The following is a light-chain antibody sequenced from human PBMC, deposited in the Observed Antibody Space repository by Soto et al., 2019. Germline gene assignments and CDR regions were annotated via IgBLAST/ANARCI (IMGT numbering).Light chain of an antibody. V-gene: IGLV2-14*01. Sequence: QSALTQPASGSGSPGQSITISCTGTTSDVGGYNYVSWYQQHPGKAPKLRIYELSNRPSGVSDRFSGSRSGNTASLTISGLQPDDEADYYCSSYTSSSLVVFGGGTKLTVL. J-gene: IGLJ2*01. CDR3: SSYTSSSLVV. CDR2: ELS. CDR1: TSDVGGYNY.